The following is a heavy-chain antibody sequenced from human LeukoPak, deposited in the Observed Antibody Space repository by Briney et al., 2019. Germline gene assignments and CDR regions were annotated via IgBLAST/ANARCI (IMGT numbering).Heavy chain of an antibody. D-gene: IGHD3-10*02. V-gene: IGHV3-74*01. CDR2: IKSDGSST. CDR3: AELGITMIGGV. J-gene: IGHJ6*04. CDR1: GFTFSSYW. Sequence: PGGSLRLSCAVSGFTFSSYWMHWVRQAPGKGLVWVSRIKSDGSSTSYAGSVKGRFTISRDNAKNTLYLQMNSLRAEDTAVYYCAELGITMIGGVWGKGTTVTISS.